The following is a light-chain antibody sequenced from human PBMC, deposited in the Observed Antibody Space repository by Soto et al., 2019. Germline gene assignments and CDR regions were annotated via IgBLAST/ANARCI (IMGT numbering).Light chain of an antibody. J-gene: IGKJ1*01. Sequence: EIVLTQSPGTLSLSPGERATLSCRASQRVSGSYLAWYQQEPGQAPRLLIQGASSRATGIPDRFSGSGSGTDFTLTISRLEPEDSAVYYCQQFGSSAWTFGQGTKVEIK. V-gene: IGKV3-20*01. CDR2: GAS. CDR3: QQFGSSAWT. CDR1: QRVSGSY.